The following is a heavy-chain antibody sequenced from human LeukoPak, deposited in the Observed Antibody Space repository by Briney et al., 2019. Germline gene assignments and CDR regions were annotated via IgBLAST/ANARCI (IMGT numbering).Heavy chain of an antibody. CDR1: GGSISSYY. Sequence: SETLSLTCTVSGGSISSYYWSWIRQPPGKGLEWIGYIYTSGSTNYNPSLKSRVTISVDTSKNQFSLKLSSVTAADTAVYYCARSPRPDIVVVPAAMGWFDPWGQGTLSPSPQ. CDR2: IYTSGST. V-gene: IGHV4-4*09. D-gene: IGHD2-2*01. J-gene: IGHJ5*02. CDR3: ARSPRPDIVVVPAAMGWFDP.